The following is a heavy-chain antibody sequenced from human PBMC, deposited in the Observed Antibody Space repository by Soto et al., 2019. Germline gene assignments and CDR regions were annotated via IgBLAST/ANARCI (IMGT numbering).Heavy chain of an antibody. J-gene: IGHJ4*02. CDR3: ARGSAASPLYFDY. CDR2: INPNSGGT. D-gene: IGHD6-13*01. CDR1: GYTFTGYY. Sequence: EASVKVSCKASGYTFTGYYMHWVRQAPGQGLEWMGWINPNSGGTNYAQKFQGRVTMTRDTSISTAYMELSRLRSDDTAVYYCARGSAASPLYFDYWGQGTLVTVSS. V-gene: IGHV1-2*02.